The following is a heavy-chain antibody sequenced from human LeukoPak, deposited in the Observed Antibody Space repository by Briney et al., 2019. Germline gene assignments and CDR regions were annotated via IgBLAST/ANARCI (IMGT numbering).Heavy chain of an antibody. CDR1: GYTFTGYY. J-gene: IGHJ4*02. Sequence: VASVKVSCKASGYTFTGYYLHWVRQAPGQGLEWMGWINPNSGGTNYAQKFQGRVTMTRDTSISTAYMELSRLRSDDTAVYYCASTIHYYDSMPYWGQGTLVTVSS. CDR3: ASTIHYYDSMPY. CDR2: INPNSGGT. V-gene: IGHV1-2*02. D-gene: IGHD3-22*01.